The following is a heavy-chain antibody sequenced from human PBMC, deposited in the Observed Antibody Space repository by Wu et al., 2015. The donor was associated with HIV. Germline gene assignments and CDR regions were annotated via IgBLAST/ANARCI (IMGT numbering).Heavy chain of an antibody. D-gene: IGHD3-3*01. V-gene: IGHV1-2*02. Sequence: QVQLVQSGAEVKKPGASVKVSCKASGYTFTGYYMHWVRQAPGQGLEWMGWINPNSGGTNYAQKFQGRVTMTRDTSFSTAYLNLLSLTSDDTAVYYCAKGNYDFWAAHFADNWFDPGAREPWSPSPQ. CDR2: INPNSGGT. CDR1: GYTFTGYY. CDR3: AKGNYDFWAAHFADNWFDP. J-gene: IGHJ5*02.